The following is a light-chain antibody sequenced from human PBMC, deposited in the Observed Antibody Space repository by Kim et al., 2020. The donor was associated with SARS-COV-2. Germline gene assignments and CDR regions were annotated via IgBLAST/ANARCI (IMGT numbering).Light chain of an antibody. CDR2: DAS. V-gene: IGKV3-11*01. Sequence: SPGERATLSCRSSQSVSNYLAWYQQKPGQAPRLLIYDASNRATGIPARFSGSGSGTDFTLTISSLEPEDFAVYYFQQRSNWPPITFGQGTRLEIK. CDR3: QQRSNWPPIT. CDR1: QSVSNY. J-gene: IGKJ5*01.